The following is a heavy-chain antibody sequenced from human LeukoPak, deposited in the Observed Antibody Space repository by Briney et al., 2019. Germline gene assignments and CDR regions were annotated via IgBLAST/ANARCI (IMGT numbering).Heavy chain of an antibody. CDR1: GFTFSSYS. CDR2: ISSSSSYI. Sequence: PGRSLRLSCAASGFTFSSYSMNWVRQAPGKGLEWVSSISSSSSYIYYADSVKGRFTISRDNAKNSLYLQMNSLRAEDTAVYYCARDQIVVVAASYYYYGMDVWGQGTTVTVSS. D-gene: IGHD2-15*01. V-gene: IGHV3-21*01. J-gene: IGHJ6*02. CDR3: ARDQIVVVAASYYYYGMDV.